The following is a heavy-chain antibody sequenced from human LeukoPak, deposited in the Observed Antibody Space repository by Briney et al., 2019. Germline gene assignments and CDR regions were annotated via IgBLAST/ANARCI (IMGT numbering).Heavy chain of an antibody. D-gene: IGHD3-22*01. J-gene: IGHJ4*02. Sequence: ASVKVSCTVSGYTLTELSMHWVRQAPGKGLEWMGGFDPEDGETIYAQKFQGRVTMTEDTSTDTAYMELSSLRSEDTAVYYCATVGGGYYWGYFDYWGQGTLVTVSS. V-gene: IGHV1-24*01. CDR2: FDPEDGET. CDR3: ATVGGGYYWGYFDY. CDR1: GYTLTELS.